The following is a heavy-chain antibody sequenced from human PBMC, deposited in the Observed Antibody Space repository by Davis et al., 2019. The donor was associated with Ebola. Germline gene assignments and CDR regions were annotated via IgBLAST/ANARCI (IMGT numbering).Heavy chain of an antibody. CDR3: ARGGLRWELLHYYYGMDV. Sequence: GGSLRLSCAASGFTFSSYGMHWVRQAPGKGLEWVAVIWYDGSNKYYADSVKGRFTISRDNSKNTLYLQMNSLRVEDTAVYYCARGGLRWELLHYYYGMDVWGQGTTVTVSS. J-gene: IGHJ6*02. CDR2: IWYDGSNK. CDR1: GFTFSSYG. V-gene: IGHV3-33*01. D-gene: IGHD1-26*01.